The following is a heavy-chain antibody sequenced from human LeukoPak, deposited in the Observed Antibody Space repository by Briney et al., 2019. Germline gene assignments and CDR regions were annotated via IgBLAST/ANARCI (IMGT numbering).Heavy chain of an antibody. V-gene: IGHV4-30-2*01. CDR1: GGSISSGGYS. J-gene: IGHJ4*02. CDR3: ATRATAGPW. D-gene: IGHD6-13*01. CDR2: IYHSGST. Sequence: PSQTLSLTCAVSGGSISSGGYSWSWIRQPPGKGLEWIGYIYHSGSTYYNPSLKSRVTISVDKSKKQLSLNLTSVTAADTAVYYCATRATAGPWWGQGTLVTVSS.